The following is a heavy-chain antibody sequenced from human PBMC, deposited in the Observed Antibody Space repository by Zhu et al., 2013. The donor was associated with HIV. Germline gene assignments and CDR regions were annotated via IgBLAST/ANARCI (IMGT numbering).Heavy chain of an antibody. CDR1: GYTFTSYY. CDR3: ARALRPLYYYDSSGPFDY. Sequence: QVQLVQSGPEVKKPGASVKVSCKASGYTFTSYYMHWVRQAPGQGLEWMGIINPSGGSTSYAQKFQGRVTMTRDTSTSTVYMELSSLRSEDTAVYYCARALRPLYYYDSSGPFDYWGQGTLVTVSS. CDR2: INPSGGST. D-gene: IGHD3-22*01. V-gene: IGHV1-46*01. J-gene: IGHJ4*02.